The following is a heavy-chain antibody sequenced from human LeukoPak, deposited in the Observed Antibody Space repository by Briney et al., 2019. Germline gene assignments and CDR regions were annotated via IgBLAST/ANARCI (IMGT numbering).Heavy chain of an antibody. CDR3: ARDRDAYGSGSFNWFDP. CDR1: GYTFTSYG. V-gene: IGHV1-2*02. Sequence: ASVKVSCKASGYTFTSYGISWVRQAPGQGLEWMGWINPNSHGTNSAQKFQGRVTMTMDTSIRTVYMELSRLRSDDTAVYYCARDRDAYGSGSFNWFDPWGQGTLVTVSS. D-gene: IGHD3-10*01. CDR2: INPNSHGT. J-gene: IGHJ5*02.